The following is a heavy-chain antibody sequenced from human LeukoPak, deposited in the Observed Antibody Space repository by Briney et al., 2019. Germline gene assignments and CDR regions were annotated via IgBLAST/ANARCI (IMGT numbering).Heavy chain of an antibody. D-gene: IGHD4-17*01. J-gene: IGHJ4*02. V-gene: IGHV4-39*07. CDR3: ASVPRDDYGDYGEPFDY. CDR2: IYYSGST. Sequence: SETLSLTCTVSGGSISSSSYYWGWIRQPPGKGLEWIGSIYYSGSTYYNPSLKSRVTISVDTSKNQFSLKLSSVTAADTAVYYCASVPRDDYGDYGEPFDYWGQGTLVTVSS. CDR1: GGSISSSSYY.